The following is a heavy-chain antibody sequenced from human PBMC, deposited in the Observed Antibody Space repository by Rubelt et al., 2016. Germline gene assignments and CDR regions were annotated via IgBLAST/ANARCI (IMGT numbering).Heavy chain of an antibody. CDR2: INHSGST. V-gene: IGHV4-34*01. CDR3: ARVTGGSSDY. CDR1: GGSFSGYH. D-gene: IGHD3-16*01. Sequence: QVQLQQWGAGLLKPSDTLSLTCAVYGGSFSGYHWSWIRQPPGKGLEWIGAINHSGSTNYNPSLKSRVTISVDTSKNQFSLKLSSVTAADTAVYYCARVTGGSSDYWGQGTLVTVSS. J-gene: IGHJ4*02.